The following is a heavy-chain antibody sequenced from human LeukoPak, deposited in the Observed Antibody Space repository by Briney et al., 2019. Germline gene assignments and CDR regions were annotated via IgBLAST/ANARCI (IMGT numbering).Heavy chain of an antibody. CDR3: ANGRREAPYRTPFDY. D-gene: IGHD2-2*01. CDR1: GFTFNNAW. J-gene: IGHJ4*02. V-gene: IGHV3-15*01. Sequence: GGSLRLSCAASGFTFNNAWMNWVRQAPGKGLEWVGRIKSKNVGGTTDYAAPVKGRFTISRDDSKNTVYLQMNSLKIEDTAVYYCANGRREAPYRTPFDYWGQGTLVTVSS. CDR2: IKSKNVGGTT.